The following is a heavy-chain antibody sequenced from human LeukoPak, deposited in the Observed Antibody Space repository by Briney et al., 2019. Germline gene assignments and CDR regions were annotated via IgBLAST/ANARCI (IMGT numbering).Heavy chain of an antibody. Sequence: SETLSLTCAVYGGSFSGYYWSWIRQPPGKGLERIGEINHSGSTNYNPSLKSRVTISVDTSKNQFSLKLSSVTAADTAVYYCASSGWYDYYYYMDVWGKGTTVTVSS. CDR2: INHSGST. D-gene: IGHD6-19*01. V-gene: IGHV4-34*01. CDR3: ASSGWYDYYYYMDV. CDR1: GGSFSGYY. J-gene: IGHJ6*03.